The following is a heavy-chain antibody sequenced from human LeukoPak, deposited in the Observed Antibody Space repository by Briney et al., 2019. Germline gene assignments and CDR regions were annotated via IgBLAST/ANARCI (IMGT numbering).Heavy chain of an antibody. V-gene: IGHV1-69*06. CDR1: GGTFSSYA. Sequence: SVKVSCKASGGTFSSYAISWVRQAPGQGREWMGGIIPIFGTANYAQKFQGRVTITADKSTSTAYMELSSLRSEDTAVYYCARVGWNGYPEARTYYFDYWGQGTLVTVSS. D-gene: IGHD1-1*01. CDR3: ARVGWNGYPEARTYYFDY. J-gene: IGHJ4*02. CDR2: IIPIFGTA.